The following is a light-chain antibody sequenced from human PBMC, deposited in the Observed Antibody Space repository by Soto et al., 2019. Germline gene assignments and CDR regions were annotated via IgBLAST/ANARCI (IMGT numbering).Light chain of an antibody. J-gene: IGKJ5*01. Sequence: DIQMTQSPSSLSASVGDRVTITCRASQGISNSVAWYQQQPGKVPNLLIYAASTLQSGVPPRFSGSGSGTAFTLAISSLQPKDVATYYCQSYDSDLGITFGQGTRLEIK. CDR3: QSYDSDLGIT. V-gene: IGKV1-27*01. CDR1: QGISNS. CDR2: AAS.